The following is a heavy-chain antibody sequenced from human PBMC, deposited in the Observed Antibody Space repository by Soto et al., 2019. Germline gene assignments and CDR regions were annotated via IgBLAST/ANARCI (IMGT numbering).Heavy chain of an antibody. V-gene: IGHV4-59*01. CDR3: ARDIAAAGTNWFDP. D-gene: IGHD6-13*01. CDR1: GGSISSYY. Sequence: SETLSLTCTVSGGSISSYYWSWIRQPPGKGLEWIGYICYSGSTDYNPSLKSRVTISVDTSKNQFSLKLSSVTAADTAVYYCARDIAAAGTNWFDPWGQGTLVTVSS. J-gene: IGHJ5*02. CDR2: ICYSGST.